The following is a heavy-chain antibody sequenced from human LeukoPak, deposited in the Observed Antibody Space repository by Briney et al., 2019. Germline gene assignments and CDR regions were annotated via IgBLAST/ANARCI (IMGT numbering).Heavy chain of an antibody. CDR1: GYTFTGYY. Sequence: ASVKVSCKASGYTFTGYYVHWVRQAPGQGLEWMGWINPNSGGTNYAQKFQGRVTMTRDTSISTAYMELSRLRSDDTAVYYCARTIAVAGKPYYYGMDVWGQGTTVTVSS. J-gene: IGHJ6*02. CDR2: INPNSGGT. CDR3: ARTIAVAGKPYYYGMDV. V-gene: IGHV1-2*02. D-gene: IGHD6-19*01.